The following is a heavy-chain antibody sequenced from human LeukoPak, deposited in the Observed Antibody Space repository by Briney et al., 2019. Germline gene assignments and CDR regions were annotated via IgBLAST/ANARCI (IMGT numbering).Heavy chain of an antibody. Sequence: GGSLRLSCEGSGFTFSNYWMGWVRQAPGKGLQWVANIKTDGSEKYYVDSVKGRFTISRDNAKNSLYLQMNSLRTEDTAVYYCATYSSLNRREFQYWGQGTLLTVSS. D-gene: IGHD3-22*01. CDR3: ATYSSLNRREFQY. CDR2: IKTDGSEK. V-gene: IGHV3-7*01. J-gene: IGHJ1*01. CDR1: GFTFSNYW.